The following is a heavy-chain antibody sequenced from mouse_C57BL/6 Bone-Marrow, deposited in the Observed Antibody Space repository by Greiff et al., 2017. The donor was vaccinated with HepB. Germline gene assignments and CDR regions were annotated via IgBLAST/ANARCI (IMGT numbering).Heavy chain of an antibody. CDR3: ARASNWENYFDY. CDR2: SRNKANDYTT. CDR1: GFTFSDFY. V-gene: IGHV7-1*01. D-gene: IGHD4-1*01. Sequence: DVKLVESGGGLVQSGRSLRLSCATSGFTFSDFYMEWVRQAPGKGLEWIAASRNKANDYTTEYSASVKGRFIVSRDTSQSILYLQMNALRAEDTAIYYCARASNWENYFDYWGQGTTLTVSS. J-gene: IGHJ2*01.